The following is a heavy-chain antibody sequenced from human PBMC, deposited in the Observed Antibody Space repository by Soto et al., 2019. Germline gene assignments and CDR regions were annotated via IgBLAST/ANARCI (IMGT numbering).Heavy chain of an antibody. V-gene: IGHV1-18*04. J-gene: IGHJ5*02. Sequence: ASVKVSCKPSGYTFTNYGISWVRQAPGQGLEWMGWISAYNGNTKYAQKLQGRVTMTTDTSTNTVYMELRSLRSDDTAVYYCARAPSSINWFDPWGQGTLVTVSS. CDR1: GYTFTNYG. CDR3: ARAPSSINWFDP. D-gene: IGHD3-16*02. CDR2: ISAYNGNT.